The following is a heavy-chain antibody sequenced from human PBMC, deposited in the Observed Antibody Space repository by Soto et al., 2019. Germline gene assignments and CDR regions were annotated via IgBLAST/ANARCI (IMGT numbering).Heavy chain of an antibody. CDR1: GGSFSSISSC. J-gene: IGHJ4*02. CDR3: ARPRSDYSFDY. Sequence: PSETLSLTCTVCGGSFSSISSCWCWIRQPPGKGLEWIGSIYYSGSTYYNPSLKSRVTISVDTSKNQFSLKLSSVTAADTAVYYCARPRSDYSFDYWGQGTLVTVSS. D-gene: IGHD4-4*01. V-gene: IGHV4-39*01. CDR2: IYYSGST.